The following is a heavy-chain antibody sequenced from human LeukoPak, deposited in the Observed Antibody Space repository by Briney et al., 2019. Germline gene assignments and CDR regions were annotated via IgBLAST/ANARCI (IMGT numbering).Heavy chain of an antibody. CDR2: IKSKTDGGTT. V-gene: IGHV3-15*01. Sequence: GGSLRLSCAASGFTFSSYAMSWVRQAPGKGLEWVGRIKSKTDGGTTDYAAPVKGRFTISRDDSKNTLYLQMNSLKTEDTAVYYCTTDSPYCSGGSCPSYWGQGTLVTVSS. CDR1: GFTFSSYA. D-gene: IGHD2-15*01. J-gene: IGHJ4*02. CDR3: TTDSPYCSGGSCPSY.